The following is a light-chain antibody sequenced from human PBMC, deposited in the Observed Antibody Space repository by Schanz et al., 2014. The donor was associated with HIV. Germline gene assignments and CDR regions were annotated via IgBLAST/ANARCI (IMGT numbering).Light chain of an antibody. Sequence: QSALTQPPSASGSPGQSVAISCTGASSDIGVSWYQQYPGNAPKLMLFAVNRRTSGVPDRFSGAKSGNTAFLLVSGLQDEDEADYYCASYGGNNNLLFGGGTKLTVL. CDR2: AVN. CDR3: ASYGGNNNLL. CDR1: SSDIG. J-gene: IGLJ2*01. V-gene: IGLV2-8*01.